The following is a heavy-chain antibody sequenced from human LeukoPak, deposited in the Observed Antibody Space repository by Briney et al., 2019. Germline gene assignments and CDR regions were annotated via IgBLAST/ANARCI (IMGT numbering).Heavy chain of an antibody. J-gene: IGHJ5*02. CDR2: ISSSSSYI. D-gene: IGHD2/OR15-2a*01. Sequence: GGSLRLSCAASGFTFSSYSMNWVRQAPGKGLEWVSSISSSSSYIYYADSVKGRFTISRDNAKNSLYLQMNSLRAEDTAVYYCARDSRSEGFWFDPWGQGTLVTVSS. V-gene: IGHV3-21*01. CDR3: ARDSRSEGFWFDP. CDR1: GFTFSSYS.